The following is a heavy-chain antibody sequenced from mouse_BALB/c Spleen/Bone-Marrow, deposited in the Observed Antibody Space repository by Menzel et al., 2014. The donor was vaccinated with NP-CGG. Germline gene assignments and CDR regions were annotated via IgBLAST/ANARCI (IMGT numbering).Heavy chain of an antibody. Sequence: QVQLQQSGSVLVRPGASVKLSCKASGYTFTNSWIHWAKQRPGHGSEWIGEIHPNSGNSNYNEIFKGKARLTVDSSSSTAYVDLSSLTSEDSAVYYCSRHHRFAYYFDYWGQGTTLTVSS. CDR1: GYTFTNSW. V-gene: IGHV1S130*01. CDR2: IHPNSGNS. D-gene: IGHD3-1*01. CDR3: SRHHRFAYYFDY. J-gene: IGHJ2*01.